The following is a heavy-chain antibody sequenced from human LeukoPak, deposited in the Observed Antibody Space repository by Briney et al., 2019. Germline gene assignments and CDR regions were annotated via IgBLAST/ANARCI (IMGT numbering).Heavy chain of an antibody. CDR2: IYYSGST. V-gene: IGHV4-39*01. CDR3: ARQGMEGRRDY. J-gene: IGHJ4*02. CDR1: GGSISSSSYH. D-gene: IGHD1-1*01. Sequence: SETLSLTCTVSGGSISSSSYHWGWIRQPPGKGLEWIGSIYYSGSTYYNPSLKSRVTISVDTSKNQFSLKLSSVTAADTAVYYCARQGMEGRRDYWGQGTLVTVSS.